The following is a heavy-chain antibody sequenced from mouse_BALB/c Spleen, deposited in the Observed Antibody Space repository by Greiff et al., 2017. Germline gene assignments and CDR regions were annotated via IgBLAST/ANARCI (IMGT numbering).Heavy chain of an antibody. CDR3: ADDRTEAY. J-gene: IGHJ3*01. CDR2: IYPGDGDT. D-gene: IGHD2-14*01. CDR1: GYAFSSYW. V-gene: IGHV1-80*01. Sequence: VQLVESGAELVRPGSSVKISCKASGYAFSSYWMNWVKQRPGQGLEWIGQIYPGDGDTNYNGKFKGKAILTADKSSSTAYMQLSSLTSEDSAVYCSADDRTEAYWGQGTLVTVSA.